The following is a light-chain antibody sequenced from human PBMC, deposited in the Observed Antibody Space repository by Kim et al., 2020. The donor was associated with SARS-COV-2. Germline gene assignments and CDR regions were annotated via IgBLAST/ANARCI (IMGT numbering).Light chain of an antibody. V-gene: IGKV1-39*01. CDR3: QQSYNTPYT. Sequence: SASLGDTVTISCRASRDIMKYVNWYQQKPGEAPKLLLYGASNLQSGVPSRFSGSGSGTDFTLTIHSLQAEDSASYYCQQSYNTPYTFGQGTKLEI. CDR1: RDIMKY. J-gene: IGKJ2*01. CDR2: GAS.